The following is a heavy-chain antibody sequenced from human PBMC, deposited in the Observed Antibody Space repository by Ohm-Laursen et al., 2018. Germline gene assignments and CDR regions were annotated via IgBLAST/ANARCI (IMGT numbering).Heavy chain of an antibody. V-gene: IGHV3-7*04. CDR3: ARAYEASPPNV. CDR1: GFSFYNYW. J-gene: IGHJ6*02. Sequence: SLRLSCTATGFSFYNYWMNWVRQAQGTGQGWVSTINKDGSEKKYEDSVMGRFTISRDNAENSVYLQMNSLRFEDTAVYYCARAYEASPPNVWGQGTTVTVSS. D-gene: IGHD2-21*01. CDR2: INKDGSEK.